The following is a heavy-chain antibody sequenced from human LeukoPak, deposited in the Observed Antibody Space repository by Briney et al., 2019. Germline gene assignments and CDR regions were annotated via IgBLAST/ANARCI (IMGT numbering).Heavy chain of an antibody. CDR2: TYYRSKWYN. J-gene: IGHJ4*02. V-gene: IGHV6-1*01. D-gene: IGHD1-26*01. CDR3: ARSTYPWERDGDFDY. CDR1: GDSVSSNSAA. Sequence: SQTLSLTCAISGDSVSSNSAAWNWIRQSPSRGLEWLGRTYYRSKWYNDYAVSVKSRITINPDTSKNQFSLKLSSVTAADTAVYYCARSTYPWERDGDFDYWGQGTLVTVSS.